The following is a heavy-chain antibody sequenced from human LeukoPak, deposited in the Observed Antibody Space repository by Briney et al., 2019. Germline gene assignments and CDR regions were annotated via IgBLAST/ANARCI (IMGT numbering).Heavy chain of an antibody. CDR3: ARSGLTTIAYLD. V-gene: IGHV4-34*01. CDR2: INRRSST. Sequence: SETLSLTCAVSVGAFSKYHWSWIRKPPGKGLEWIGEINRRSSTNYNPSLKSRVTISVDASKNHFSLELSSVTAADTAVYYCARSGLTTIAYLDWGQGTLVIVSS. J-gene: IGHJ4*02. CDR1: VGAFSKYH. D-gene: IGHD4-11*01.